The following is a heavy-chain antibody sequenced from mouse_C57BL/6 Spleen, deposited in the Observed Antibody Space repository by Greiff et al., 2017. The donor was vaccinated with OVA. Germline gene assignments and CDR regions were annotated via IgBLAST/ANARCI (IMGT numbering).Heavy chain of an antibody. V-gene: IGHV5-9-1*02. CDR3: TRDGGLDYFDY. CDR2: ISSGGDYI. Sequence: EVQLQESGEGLVKPGGSLKLSCAASGFTFSSYAMSWVRQTPEKRLEWVAYISSGGDYIYYADTVKGRFTISRDNARNTLYLQMSSLKSEDTAMYYCTRDGGLDYFDYWGQGTTLTVSS. J-gene: IGHJ2*01. D-gene: IGHD1-1*02. CDR1: GFTFSSYA.